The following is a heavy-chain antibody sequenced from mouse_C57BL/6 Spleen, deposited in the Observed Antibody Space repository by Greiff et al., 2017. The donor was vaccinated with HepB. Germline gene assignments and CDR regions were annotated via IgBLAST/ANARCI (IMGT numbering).Heavy chain of an antibody. CDR3: ARKGVSIMVTTTANYYAMEY. CDR2: IWSGGST. D-gene: IGHD2-2*01. Sequence: QVQLKESGPGLVQPSQSLSITCTVSGFSLTSYGVHWVRQSPGKGLEWLGVIWSGGSTDYNAAFISRLSISKDNSTSQVFFKMNSLQADDTAIYYCARKGVSIMVTTTANYYAMEYWGQGTSVTVSS. CDR1: GFSLTSYG. J-gene: IGHJ4*01. V-gene: IGHV2-2*01.